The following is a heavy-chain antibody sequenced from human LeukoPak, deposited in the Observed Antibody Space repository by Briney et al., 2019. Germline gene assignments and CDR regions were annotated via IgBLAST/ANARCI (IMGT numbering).Heavy chain of an antibody. J-gene: IGHJ6*03. CDR2: IRYDGSNK. Sequence: GGSLRLSCAASGFTFSSYGMHWVRQAPGKGLEWVAFIRYDGSNKYYADSVKGRFTISRDNSKNTLYLQMNSLRAEDTAVYYCARVNSSGWGSYYYYYMDVWGKGTTVTISS. CDR3: ARVNSSGWGSYYYYYMDV. D-gene: IGHD6-19*01. CDR1: GFTFSSYG. V-gene: IGHV3-30*02.